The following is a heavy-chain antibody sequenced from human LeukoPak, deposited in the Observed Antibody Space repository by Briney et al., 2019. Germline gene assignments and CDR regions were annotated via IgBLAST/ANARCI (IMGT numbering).Heavy chain of an antibody. CDR2: ISYDGSNK. CDR3: ANGNYYDSSGYYYPLGYYYGMDV. Sequence: PGGSLRLSCAASGFTFSSYAMHWVRQAPGKGLEWVAVISYDGSNKYYADSVKGRFTISRDNSKNTLYLQMNSLRAEDTAVYYCANGNYYDSSGYYYPLGYYYGMDVWGQGTTVTVSS. CDR1: GFTFSSYA. J-gene: IGHJ6*02. V-gene: IGHV3-30-3*01. D-gene: IGHD3-22*01.